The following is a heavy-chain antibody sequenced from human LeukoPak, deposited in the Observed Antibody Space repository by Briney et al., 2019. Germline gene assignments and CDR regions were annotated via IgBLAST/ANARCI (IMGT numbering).Heavy chain of an antibody. CDR2: INHSGST. CDR3: ARLYKGGTWLPPSPYYYYYMDV. J-gene: IGHJ6*03. D-gene: IGHD6-19*01. V-gene: IGHV4-34*01. Sequence: PSETLSLTCAAYGGSFSGYYWSWIRQPPGKGLEWIGEINHSGSTNYNPSLKSRVTISVDTSKNQFSLKLSSVTAADTAVYYCARLYKGGTWLPPSPYYYYYMDVWGKGTTVTISS. CDR1: GGSFSGYY.